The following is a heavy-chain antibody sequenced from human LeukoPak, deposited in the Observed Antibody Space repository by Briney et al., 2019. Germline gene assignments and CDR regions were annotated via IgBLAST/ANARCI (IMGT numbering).Heavy chain of an antibody. J-gene: IGHJ3*01. CDR1: GFAFTDYT. D-gene: IGHD3-10*01. CDR3: AKNIPSGEYAFDL. V-gene: IGHV3-9*01. CDR2: ISWNSGDI. Sequence: PGGSLRLSCAASGFAFTDYTMHWVRQAPGKGLEWVSTISWNSGDIYYADSVQGRFTISRDNAKNSLYLQMNSLRDEDTALYYCAKNIPSGEYAFDLWGQGTMVTVSS.